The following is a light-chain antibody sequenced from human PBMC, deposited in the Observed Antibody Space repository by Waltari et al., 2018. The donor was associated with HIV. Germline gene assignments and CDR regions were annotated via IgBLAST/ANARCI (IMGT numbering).Light chain of an antibody. CDR3: CSYAGGSTLV. CDR1: NNYNH. V-gene: IGLV2-23*02. J-gene: IGLJ2*01. Sequence: QSALTQPASVSGSPGQSITISCSGTNNYNHVSWYHQYPGKAPKLLLYDVSKRTSGVSNRFAGSKSGNTASLTISGLQAEDEGDYHCCSYAGGSTLVFGGGTKLTVL. CDR2: DVS.